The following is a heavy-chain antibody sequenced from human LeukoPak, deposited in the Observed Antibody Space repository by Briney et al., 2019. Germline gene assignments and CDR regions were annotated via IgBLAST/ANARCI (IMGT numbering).Heavy chain of an antibody. J-gene: IGHJ4*02. CDR1: GFTFSTYA. CDR2: ISGGGDST. V-gene: IGHV3-23*01. D-gene: IGHD3-10*01. CDR3: AKGGSFYGSGSYYNEPFDY. Sequence: PGGSLRLSCAASGFTFSTYAMCWVRQAPGKGLEWVSAISGGGDSTYFADSVKGRFTISRDNSKNTLYLQMSSLRAEDMAVYYCAKGGSFYGSGSYYNEPFDYWGQGTLVTVSS.